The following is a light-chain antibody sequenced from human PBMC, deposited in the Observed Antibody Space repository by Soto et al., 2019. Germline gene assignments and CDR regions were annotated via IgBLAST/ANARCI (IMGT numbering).Light chain of an antibody. CDR1: SGYSNYK. J-gene: IGLJ1*01. Sequence: QSVLTQPPSASASLGASVTLTCTLSSGYSNYKVDWYQQRPGKGPRFVMRVGTGGIVGSKGDGIPDRFSVLGSGLNRFLTIKNIQEEDESDYLCGADHGSGSDFVYIFATGTKLTVL. V-gene: IGLV9-49*01. CDR2: VGTGGIVG. CDR3: GADHGSGSDFVYI.